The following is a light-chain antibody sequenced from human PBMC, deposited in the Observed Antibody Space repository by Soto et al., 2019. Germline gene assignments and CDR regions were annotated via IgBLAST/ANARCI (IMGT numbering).Light chain of an antibody. CDR2: NTS. CDR3: LLAYSGARV. Sequence: QAVVTQEPSLTVSPGGTVTLTCGSSTGAVTSGHYPYWFQQKPGQAPRPLVYNTSDQHSWAPARFSGSLLGGKAALTLSGAQPEDEAEYYCLLAYSGARVFGGGTKLTVL. CDR1: TGAVTSGHY. V-gene: IGLV7-46*01. J-gene: IGLJ3*02.